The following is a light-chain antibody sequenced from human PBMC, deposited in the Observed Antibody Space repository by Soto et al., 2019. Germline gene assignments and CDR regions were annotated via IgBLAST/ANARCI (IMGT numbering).Light chain of an antibody. Sequence: DIQMTQSPSTLSASVGDRVTITCRASQSVTSRLAWYQQKPGKALKLLIYGASNLESGVPSRFSGSGSGTEFTLTISSLQPDDFATYYCQQYNSYSLTFGGGTTVEIK. J-gene: IGKJ4*01. CDR3: QQYNSYSLT. V-gene: IGKV1-5*01. CDR1: QSVTSR. CDR2: GAS.